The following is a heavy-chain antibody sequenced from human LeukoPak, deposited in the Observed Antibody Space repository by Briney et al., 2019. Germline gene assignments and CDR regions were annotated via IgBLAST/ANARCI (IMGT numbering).Heavy chain of an antibody. CDR3: ARGGTLAPYHH. Sequence: SETLSLTCTVSGGSISSYYWSWIRQPPGKGLEWIGYIHYSGSTNYNPSLKSRVTISVDTSKNQFSLKLSSVTAADTAVYYCARGGTLAPYHHWGQGTLVTVSS. CDR1: GGSISSYY. D-gene: IGHD1-26*01. CDR2: IHYSGST. J-gene: IGHJ5*02. V-gene: IGHV4-59*01.